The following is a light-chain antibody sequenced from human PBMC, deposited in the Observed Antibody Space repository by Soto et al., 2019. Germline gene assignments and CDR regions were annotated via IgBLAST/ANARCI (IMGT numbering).Light chain of an antibody. CDR1: SSDVGAYNY. CDR3: TSYAGSSTYA. J-gene: IGLJ1*01. Sequence: QSALTNPASVTGAAGESSRITCTGTSSDVGAYNYVSWYQQHPGKAPELMIYDVSNRPSGVSNRFSGSKSGNTASLTISGLQAEDEADYYCTSYAGSSTYAFGTGTKVTVL. CDR2: DVS. V-gene: IGLV2-14*01.